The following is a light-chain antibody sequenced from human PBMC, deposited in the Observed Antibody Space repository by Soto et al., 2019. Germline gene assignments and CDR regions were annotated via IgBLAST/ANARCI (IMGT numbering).Light chain of an antibody. Sequence: QSALTQPASVSGSPGQSIAISCTGSSSDIGDYNYVSWYQQHPGKAPKLMIFDVSNRPSGVSNRFSGSMSGNTASLAISGLQPEDEADYYCRSYTGGSTVVFGGGTQLTVL. CDR3: RSYTGGSTVV. CDR1: SSDIGDYNY. V-gene: IGLV2-14*01. J-gene: IGLJ2*01. CDR2: DVS.